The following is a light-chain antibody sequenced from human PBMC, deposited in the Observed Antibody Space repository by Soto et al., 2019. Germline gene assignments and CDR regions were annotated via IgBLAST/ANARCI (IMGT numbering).Light chain of an antibody. V-gene: IGLV4-69*02. CDR2: LNSDGSH. J-gene: IGLJ3*02. CDR3: QAWDTGIRV. Sequence: QLVLTQSPSASASLGASVKLTCTLSSGHSRYAIAWHQQQPEKGPRYLMKLNSDGSHNKGDGIPDRFSGSSSGAERYLTISSLHSEDEADYYCQAWDTGIRVFGGGTKLTVL. CDR1: SGHSRYA.